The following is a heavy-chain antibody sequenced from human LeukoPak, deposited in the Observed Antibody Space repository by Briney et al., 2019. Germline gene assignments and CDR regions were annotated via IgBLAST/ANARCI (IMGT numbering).Heavy chain of an antibody. V-gene: IGHV3-48*02. CDR1: GFTFSSYA. CDR2: ISSSSSTI. Sequence: GGSLRLSCAASGFTFSSYAMSWVRQAPGKGLEWVSYISSSSSTIYYADSVKGRFTISRDNAKNSLYLQMNSLRDEDTAAYYCARGKDYYYYYGMDVWGQGTTVTVSS. J-gene: IGHJ6*02. CDR3: ARGKDYYYYYGMDV.